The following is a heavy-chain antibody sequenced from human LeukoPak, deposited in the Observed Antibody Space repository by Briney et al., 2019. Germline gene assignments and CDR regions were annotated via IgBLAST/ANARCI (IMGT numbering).Heavy chain of an antibody. CDR3: ARAVPAAIRGNWFDP. V-gene: IGHV1-69*01. Sequence: SVKVSCKASGGTFGSYAISWVRQAPGQGLEWMGGIIPIFGTANYAQKFQGRVTITADESTSTAYMELSGLRSEDTAVYYCARAVPAAIRGNWFDPWGQGTLVTVSS. J-gene: IGHJ5*02. CDR2: IIPIFGTA. D-gene: IGHD2-2*02. CDR1: GGTFGSYA.